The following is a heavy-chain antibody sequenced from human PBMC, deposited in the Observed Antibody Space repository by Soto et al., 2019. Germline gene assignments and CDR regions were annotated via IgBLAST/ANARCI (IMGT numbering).Heavy chain of an antibody. Sequence: SSETLSLTCAAYGGSFSGYYWNWIRQPPGKGLEWIGEINHSGSTNYNPSLKSRVTISVDTSKNQFSLKLTSVTAADTAVYYCARDKITGLFDYWGQGTLVTVSS. CDR2: INHSGST. D-gene: IGHD2-8*02. CDR1: GGSFSGYY. V-gene: IGHV4-34*01. J-gene: IGHJ4*02. CDR3: ARDKITGLFDY.